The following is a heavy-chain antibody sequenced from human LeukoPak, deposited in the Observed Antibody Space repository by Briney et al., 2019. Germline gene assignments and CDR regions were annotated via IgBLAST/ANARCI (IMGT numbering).Heavy chain of an antibody. V-gene: IGHV3-7*01. J-gene: IGHJ4*02. Sequence: GGSLRLSCAASGFTFSRYWMSWVRQAPGKGLEWVANIKQDGSEKHYVDSVKGRFTISRDNAKNSLYLQMNSLRAEDTAVYYCARDGWSPDYWGQGTLVTVSS. CDR1: GFTFSRYW. CDR2: IKQDGSEK. CDR3: ARDGWSPDY.